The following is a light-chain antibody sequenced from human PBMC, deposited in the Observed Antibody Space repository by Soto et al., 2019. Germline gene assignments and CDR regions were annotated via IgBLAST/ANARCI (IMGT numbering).Light chain of an antibody. CDR2: GAS. V-gene: IGKV3-20*01. CDR1: QSVSSNY. J-gene: IGKJ3*01. CDR3: QQYATSARLT. Sequence: EIVLTQSPGTLSWSPGERATLSCRASQSVSSNYLAWYQQKPGQAPRLLIYGASSRANGIPDRFSGSGSGTDFTLTINRLKPEDFAVYYCQQYATSARLTFGPGTKVDI.